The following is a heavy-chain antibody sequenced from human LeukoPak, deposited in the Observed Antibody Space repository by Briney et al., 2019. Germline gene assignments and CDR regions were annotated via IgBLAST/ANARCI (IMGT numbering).Heavy chain of an antibody. CDR1: GYTFTGYH. J-gene: IGHJ4*02. CDR3: ARDYCSSTSCLFDY. Sequence: GASVKVSCKASGYTFTGYHMHWARQAPGQGFEWLGWINPNSGDTNYAQKFQGRVAMTRDTSISTDFMELTRLRSDDTAVYYCARDYCSSTSCLFDYWGQGTLVTVSS. V-gene: IGHV1-2*02. D-gene: IGHD2-2*01. CDR2: INPNSGDT.